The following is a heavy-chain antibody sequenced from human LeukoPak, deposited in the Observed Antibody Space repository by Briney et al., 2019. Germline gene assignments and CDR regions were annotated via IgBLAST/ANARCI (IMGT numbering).Heavy chain of an antibody. Sequence: GGSLRLSCAASGFTFSSYEMSWVRQAPGKGLEWVSAISGSGGSTYYADSVKGRFTISRDNSKNTLYLQMNSLRAEDTAVYYCAKDHLDLIAVVPSFDPWGQGTLVTVSS. V-gene: IGHV3-23*01. CDR3: AKDHLDLIAVVPSFDP. CDR1: GFTFSSYE. J-gene: IGHJ5*02. CDR2: ISGSGGST. D-gene: IGHD6-19*01.